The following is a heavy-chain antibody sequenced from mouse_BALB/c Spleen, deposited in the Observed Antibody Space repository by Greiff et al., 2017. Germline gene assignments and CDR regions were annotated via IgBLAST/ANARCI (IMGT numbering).Heavy chain of an antibody. CDR1: GYTFTSYW. CDR2: IDPYDSET. CDR3: ARSLGPYGNSVWLAY. D-gene: IGHD2-1*01. Sequence: VQLQQPGAELVRPGASVKLSCKASGYTFTSYWMNWVKQRPEQGLEWIGRIDPYDSETNYNQKFKDKAILTVDKSSSTAYMQLSSLTSEDSAVYYCARSLGPYGNSVWLAYWGQGTLVTVSA. J-gene: IGHJ3*01. V-gene: IGHV1-74*01.